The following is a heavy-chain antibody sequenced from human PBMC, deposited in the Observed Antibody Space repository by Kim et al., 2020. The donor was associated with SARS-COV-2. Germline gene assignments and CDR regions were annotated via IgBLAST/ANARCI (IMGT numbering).Heavy chain of an antibody. CDR1: GYSISSGYY. CDR3: ARGFPSSPRVFDH. J-gene: IGHJ5*02. D-gene: IGHD3-10*01. CDR2: IYRSGTT. Sequence: SETLSLTCDVSGYSISSGYYWGWVRQPPVKGLEWIGSIYRSGTTYYNPSLKSRVTISVDTSKNQFSLKLSSVTAADTAVYYCARGFPSSPRVFDHWGQGTLVTVSS. V-gene: IGHV4-38-2*01.